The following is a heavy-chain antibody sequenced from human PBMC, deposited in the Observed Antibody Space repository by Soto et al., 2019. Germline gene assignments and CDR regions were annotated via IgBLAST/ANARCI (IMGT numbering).Heavy chain of an antibody. CDR2: ISSSGGST. D-gene: IGHD5-18*01. CDR3: ARVPVDTAMGDHYGMDV. V-gene: IGHV3-23*01. CDR1: GFTFSNYA. J-gene: IGHJ6*02. Sequence: GGSLRLSCAASGFTFSNYAMSWVRQAPGKGLEWVSAISSSGGSTYYADSVKGRFTISRDNSKDTLYLQMNSLRAEDTAVYYCARVPVDTAMGDHYGMDVWGQGTTVTVSS.